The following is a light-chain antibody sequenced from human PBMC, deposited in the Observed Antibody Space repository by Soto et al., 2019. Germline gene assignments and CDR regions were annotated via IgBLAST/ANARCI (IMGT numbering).Light chain of an antibody. J-gene: IGKJ1*01. CDR1: QPISEY. Sequence: DIQMTQSPSSLSASVGDRVTITCRTSQPISEYLNWYQQKPGKAPSLLIYTSSNLQTGVPSRFSGSGSGTHFTLTINSLQPEECATDDGQQRYNTPRTFGQGTKVDIK. CDR2: TSS. V-gene: IGKV1-39*01. CDR3: QQRYNTPRT.